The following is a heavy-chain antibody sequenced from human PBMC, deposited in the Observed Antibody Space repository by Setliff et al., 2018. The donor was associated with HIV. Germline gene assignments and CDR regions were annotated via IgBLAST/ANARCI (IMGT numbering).Heavy chain of an antibody. CDR2: INPNSGGT. V-gene: IGHV1-2*06. J-gene: IGHJ3*02. CDR1: GYTFTGYF. D-gene: IGHD2-8*01. Sequence: ASVKVSCKASGYTFTGYFLHWARQAPGQGLEWMGRINPNSGGTNYAQKFQGRVTMTRDTSISTAYMELSRLRSDDTAVYYCATKLHCTNGVCLDAFDIWGQGTMVTVSS. CDR3: ATKLHCTNGVCLDAFDI.